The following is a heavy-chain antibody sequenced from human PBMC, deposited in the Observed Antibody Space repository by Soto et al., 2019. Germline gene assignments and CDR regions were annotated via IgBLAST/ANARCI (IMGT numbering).Heavy chain of an antibody. V-gene: IGHV3-7*01. CDR1: GFTFNNYW. Sequence: HPGGSLRLSCAAAGFTFNNYWMSWVRQTPGKRLEWVANMKQDGSEKYYVDSVKGRFTISRDNAKNSLYLQMNSLRAEDTAVYYCARDGYDILTGYHIGGMDVWGQGTTVTVSS. CDR2: MKQDGSEK. J-gene: IGHJ6*02. D-gene: IGHD3-9*01. CDR3: ARDGYDILTGYHIGGMDV.